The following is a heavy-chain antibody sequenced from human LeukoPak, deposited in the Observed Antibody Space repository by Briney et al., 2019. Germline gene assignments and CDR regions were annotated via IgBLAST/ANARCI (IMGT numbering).Heavy chain of an antibody. CDR1: GFTFRSYS. D-gene: IGHD6-19*01. V-gene: IGHV3-30*04. CDR2: ISYDGSNK. J-gene: IGHJ4*02. CDR3: ARGVRIAVAGNIDY. Sequence: QAGGSLRLSCAASGFTFRSYSMHWVRQAPGKGLEWEAAISYDGSNKKYADSVRGRFTISRDNSKNILYLQMNSLRAEDTAVYYCARGVRIAVAGNIDYWGQGTLVTVSS.